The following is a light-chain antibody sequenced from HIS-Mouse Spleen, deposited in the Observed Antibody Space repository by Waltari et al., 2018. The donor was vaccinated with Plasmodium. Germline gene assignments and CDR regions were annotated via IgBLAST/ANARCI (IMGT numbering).Light chain of an antibody. CDR1: ALPKKY. CDR3: YSTDSSGNHRV. CDR2: EDS. Sequence: SYELTQPPSVSVSPGQTARITCSGDALPKKYAYWYQQKSGQAPVLVISEDSKRPSGIPGRFSGSSSGTMANLTISGAQGEDEADYYCYSTDSSGNHRVFGGGTKLTVL. J-gene: IGLJ3*02. V-gene: IGLV3-10*01.